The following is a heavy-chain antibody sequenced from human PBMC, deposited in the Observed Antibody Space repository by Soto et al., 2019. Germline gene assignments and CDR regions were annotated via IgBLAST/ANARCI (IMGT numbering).Heavy chain of an antibody. Sequence: QERLQESGPGLVKPSQTLSLTCSVSGGSMSRGAFYWSWIRQLPGKVLEWNGHIHKIGSTYYSLSLESRVSNSEDTSKNQFTLKLSPVTAADTAMYYCARSMVRGVHIGVWGQGTLVTVSS. CDR2: IHKIGST. CDR1: GGSMSRGAFY. J-gene: IGHJ4*02. V-gene: IGHV4-31*03. CDR3: ARSMVRGVHIGV. D-gene: IGHD3-10*01.